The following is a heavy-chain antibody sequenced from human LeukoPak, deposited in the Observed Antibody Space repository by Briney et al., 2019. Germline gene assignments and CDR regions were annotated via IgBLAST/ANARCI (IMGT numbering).Heavy chain of an antibody. Sequence: GGSLRLSCAASGFTFSSYSMNWVRQAPGKGLEWVSSISSSSSYIYYADSVKGRFTISRDNAKNSLYLQMNSLRAEDTAVYYCAKRAYYYGSGSYYKDAFDIWGQGTMVTVSS. D-gene: IGHD3-10*01. CDR3: AKRAYYYGSGSYYKDAFDI. V-gene: IGHV3-21*01. CDR2: ISSSSSYI. J-gene: IGHJ3*02. CDR1: GFTFSSYS.